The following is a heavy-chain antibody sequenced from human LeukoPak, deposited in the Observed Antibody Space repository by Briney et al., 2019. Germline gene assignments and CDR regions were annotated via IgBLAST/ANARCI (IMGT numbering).Heavy chain of an antibody. Sequence: SETLSLTCAIYGGSFSGYYWSWIRQPPGKGLEWIGEINHSGSTNYNPSLKSRVTISVDTSKNQFSLKLSSVTAADTAVYYCARDSRGSYPHRRDYWGQGTLVTVSS. CDR1: GGSFSGYY. D-gene: IGHD1-26*01. V-gene: IGHV4-34*01. CDR3: ARDSRGSYPHRRDY. CDR2: INHSGST. J-gene: IGHJ4*02.